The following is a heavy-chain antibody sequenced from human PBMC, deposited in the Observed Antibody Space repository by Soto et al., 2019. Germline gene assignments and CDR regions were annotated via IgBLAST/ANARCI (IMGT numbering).Heavy chain of an antibody. CDR3: AHLVVAGITYYFAS. D-gene: IGHD2-15*01. J-gene: IGHJ4*02. Sequence: QITLKESGPTLVKPTQTLTLTCTFSGFSLSTSGVGVGWIRQPPGKALEWLTFIYWDDDKRNSPFLKSRLTITQDASKNEVVLTMTNIDSVDTATYYCAHLVVAGITYYFASWGQGTLVTVSS. CDR2: IYWDDDK. V-gene: IGHV2-5*02. CDR1: GFSLSTSGVG.